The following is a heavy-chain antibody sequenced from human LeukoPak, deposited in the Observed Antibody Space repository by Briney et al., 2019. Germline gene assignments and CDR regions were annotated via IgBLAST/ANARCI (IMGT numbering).Heavy chain of an antibody. CDR2: IFYSGST. D-gene: IGHD3-16*01. Sequence: PSETLSLTCAVYGGSFSGYYWGWIRQPPGKALEYIGYIFYSGSTNYNPSLKSRVTISVDTSRNQFSLKLNSVTAADTAVYYCARVQGGGGGLGYFNLWGRGALVTVSS. V-gene: IGHV4-59*01. CDR3: ARVQGGGGGLGYFNL. J-gene: IGHJ2*01. CDR1: GGSFSGYY.